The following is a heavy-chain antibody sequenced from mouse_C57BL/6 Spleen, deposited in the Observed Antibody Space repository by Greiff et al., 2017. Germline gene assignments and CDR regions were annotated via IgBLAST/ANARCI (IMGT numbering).Heavy chain of an antibody. CDR1: GFSLTSYG. Sequence: VQLQQSGPGLVQPSQSLSITCSVSGFSLTSYGVHWVRPSPGKGLAWLGVIWSGGSTDYNAAFISRLSISKDNSKSQVFFKMNSLQADDTAIYYCARLYYYGSGGFAYWGQGTLVTVSA. CDR3: ARLYYYGSGGFAY. D-gene: IGHD1-1*01. J-gene: IGHJ3*01. V-gene: IGHV2-2*01. CDR2: IWSGGST.